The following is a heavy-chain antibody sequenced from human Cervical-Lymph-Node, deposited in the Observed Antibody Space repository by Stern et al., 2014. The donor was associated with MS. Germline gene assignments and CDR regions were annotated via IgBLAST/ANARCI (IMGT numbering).Heavy chain of an antibody. Sequence: MQLVESGAEVKKPGSSVKVSCKASGGTFSSYAISWVRQAPGQGLEWMGGIIPIFGTANYAQKFQGRVTITADESTSTAYMELSSLRSEDTAVYYCARGKRGSSGWYYYYYGMDVWGQGTTVTVSS. V-gene: IGHV1-69*01. CDR3: ARGKRGSSGWYYYYYGMDV. D-gene: IGHD6-19*01. CDR1: GGTFSSYA. CDR2: IIPIFGTA. J-gene: IGHJ6*02.